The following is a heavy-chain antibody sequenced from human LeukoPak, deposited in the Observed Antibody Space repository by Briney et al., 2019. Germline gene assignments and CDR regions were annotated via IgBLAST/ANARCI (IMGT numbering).Heavy chain of an antibody. CDR1: GFTFSSYA. CDR3: ARPARYYDSSGYYLY. J-gene: IGHJ4*02. CDR2: ISYDGSNK. D-gene: IGHD3-22*01. Sequence: AGGSLRLSCAASGFTFSSYAMHWVRQAPGKGLGWVAVISYDGSNKYYADSVKGRFTISRDNSKNTLYLQMNSLRAEDTAVYYCARPARYYDSSGYYLYWGQGTLVTVSS. V-gene: IGHV3-30-3*01.